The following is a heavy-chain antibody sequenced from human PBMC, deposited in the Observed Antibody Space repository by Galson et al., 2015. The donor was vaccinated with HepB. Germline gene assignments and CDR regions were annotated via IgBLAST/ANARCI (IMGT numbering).Heavy chain of an antibody. J-gene: IGHJ1*01. D-gene: IGHD6-19*01. CDR1: GFTFSSYW. V-gene: IGHV3-74*01. CDR2: INSDGSST. Sequence: SLRLSCAASGFTFSSYWMHWVRQAPGKGLVWVSRINSDGSSTSYADSVKGRFTISRDNAKNTLYLQMNSLRAEDTAVYYCAREGDSSGWYVAEYFQHWGQGTLVTVSS. CDR3: AREGDSSGWYVAEYFQH.